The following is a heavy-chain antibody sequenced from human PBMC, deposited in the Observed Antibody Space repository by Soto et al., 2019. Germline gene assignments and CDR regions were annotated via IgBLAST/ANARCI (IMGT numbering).Heavy chain of an antibody. CDR1: GASVLGYH. V-gene: IGHV4-59*02. Sequence: QVQLQESGPGLVKPSETLSLTCTVSGASVLGYHWSWLRQTPGKGLEWIGNISNSGNTNYNPSLKSRVTISVDTSKDQFSLKLTSVTAADTAMYYCAREMGFCSTSSCHAGPLYYYMDVWGKGTTVTVSS. CDR2: ISNSGNT. J-gene: IGHJ6*03. D-gene: IGHD2-2*01. CDR3: AREMGFCSTSSCHAGPLYYYMDV.